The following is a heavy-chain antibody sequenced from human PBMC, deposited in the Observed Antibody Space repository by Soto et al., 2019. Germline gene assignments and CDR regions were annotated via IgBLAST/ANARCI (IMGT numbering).Heavy chain of an antibody. J-gene: IGHJ3*02. V-gene: IGHV3-48*02. CDR1: GFTFRTYT. CDR2: ISSSSSTI. Sequence: GGSLRLSCAASGFTFRTYTMNWVRQAPGKGLEWVSYISSSSSTIYYADSVKGRFTISRDNAKNSLYLQMNSLRDEDTAVYYCARDRYYDFWSGYSLNDAFDIWGQGTMVTVSS. CDR3: ARDRYYDFWSGYSLNDAFDI. D-gene: IGHD3-3*01.